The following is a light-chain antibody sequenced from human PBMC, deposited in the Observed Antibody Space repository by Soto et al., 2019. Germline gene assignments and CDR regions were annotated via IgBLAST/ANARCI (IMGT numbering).Light chain of an antibody. Sequence: EIVLTQSPGTLSLSPGERATLSCRASQSFSSSYVAWYQLKPGQAPRLLIYGASSRATGIPDRFSGSGSGTDFPLTISRLDPEDFAVYYCQQYGSSPGTFGQGTKLEIK. CDR3: QQYGSSPGT. CDR2: GAS. J-gene: IGKJ2*01. V-gene: IGKV3-20*01. CDR1: QSFSSSY.